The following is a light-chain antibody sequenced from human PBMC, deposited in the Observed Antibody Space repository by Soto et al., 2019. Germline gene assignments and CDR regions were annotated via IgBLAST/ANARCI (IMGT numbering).Light chain of an antibody. CDR2: KVS. CDR3: MQGTHWPIT. J-gene: IGKJ5*01. V-gene: IGKV2-30*02. CDR1: QSLVHSDGIAY. Sequence: DAVMTQSTLSLPVTFGHPASISCRSNQSLVHSDGIAYFSWFQQRPGRSPRRLIYKVSNRDSGVPARFSGSGSGTDFALKISRVEAEDVGVYYCMQGTHWPITSGQVARPAIK.